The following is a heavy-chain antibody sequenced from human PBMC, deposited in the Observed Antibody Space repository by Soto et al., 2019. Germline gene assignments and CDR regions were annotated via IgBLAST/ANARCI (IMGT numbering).Heavy chain of an antibody. CDR3: ARAVEMYASGWYYFDY. D-gene: IGHD6-19*01. J-gene: IGHJ4*02. CDR1: GGSISSGGYY. V-gene: IGHV4-61*08. CDR2: IYYSEST. Sequence: TSETLSLTCTVSGGSISSGGYYWTWLRQHPGKGLEWIGYIYYSESTNYNPSLQSRVTISVDTSKNQFSLRLTSVTAADTAVYYCARAVEMYASGWYYFDYWGQGTLVTSPQ.